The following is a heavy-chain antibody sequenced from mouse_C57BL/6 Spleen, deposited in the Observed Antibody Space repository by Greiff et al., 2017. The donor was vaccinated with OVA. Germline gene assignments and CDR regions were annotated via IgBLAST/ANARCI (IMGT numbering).Heavy chain of an antibody. CDR3: ARGGTGSYYFDY. Sequence: QVQLKQSGPELVKPGASVKISCKASGYAFSSSWMNWVKQRPGQGLEWIGRIYPGDGDTNYNGKFKGKATLTADKSSSTAYMQLSSLTSEDSAVYVCARGGTGSYYFDYWGQGTTLTVSS. J-gene: IGHJ2*01. CDR1: GYAFSSSW. V-gene: IGHV1-82*01. CDR2: IYPGDGDT. D-gene: IGHD4-1*01.